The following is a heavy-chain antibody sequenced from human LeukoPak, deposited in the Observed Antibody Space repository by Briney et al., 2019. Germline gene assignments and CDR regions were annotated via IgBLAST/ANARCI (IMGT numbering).Heavy chain of an antibody. D-gene: IGHD1-26*01. CDR2: INPNSGGT. CDR3: ARNQGALNDAFGI. V-gene: IGHV1-2*02. Sequence: ASVKVSCKASGYTFTGYDMHWVRQAPGQGLEGMGWINPNSGGTNYAQKFQGRVTMTRATSISTAYMELSRLRSDDTAVYYCARNQGALNDAFGIWGQGTMVTVSS. CDR1: GYTFTGYD. J-gene: IGHJ3*02.